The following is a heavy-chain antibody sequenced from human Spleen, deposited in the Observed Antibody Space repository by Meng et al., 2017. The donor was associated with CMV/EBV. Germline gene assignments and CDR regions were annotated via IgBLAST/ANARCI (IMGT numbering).Heavy chain of an antibody. J-gene: IGHJ4*02. CDR1: KFTFNTYT. D-gene: IGHD4-17*01. CDR3: ASRGDYPWWFDY. V-gene: IGHV3-21*01. CDR2: ISSSSSYI. Sequence: GGSLRLSCAASKFTFNTYTMHWVRQAPGKGLEWVSSISSSSSYINYAKSVKGRFTISRDNAKNSLYLQMNSLRAEDTAVYYCASRGDYPWWFDYWGQGTLVTVSS.